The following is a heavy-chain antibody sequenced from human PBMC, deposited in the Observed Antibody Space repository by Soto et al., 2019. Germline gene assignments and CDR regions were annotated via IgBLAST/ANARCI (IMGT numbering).Heavy chain of an antibody. V-gene: IGHV1-69*13. CDR2: IIPIFGTA. CDR1: GGTFSSYA. CDR3: AQGSYFPNWFDP. D-gene: IGHD6-6*01. J-gene: IGHJ5*02. Sequence: ASVKVSCKASGGTFSSYAISWVRQAPGQGLEWMGGIIPIFGTANYAQKFQGRVTITADESTSTAYMELSSLRSEDTAVYYCAQGSYFPNWFDPWGQGTLVTVSS.